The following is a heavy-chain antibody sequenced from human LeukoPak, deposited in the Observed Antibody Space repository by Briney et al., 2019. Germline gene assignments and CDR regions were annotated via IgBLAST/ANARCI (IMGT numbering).Heavy chain of an antibody. V-gene: IGHV1-2*06. Sequence: GASVRVSCKASGYTFTGNYMHLVRQAPGQGLEWMGRINPNSGGTNYAQKFQGRVTMTRDTSISTAYMELSRLRSDDTAVYYCARVPLLPYSSGWYEDWGQGTLVTVSS. CDR3: ARVPLLPYSSGWYED. D-gene: IGHD6-19*01. CDR2: INPNSGGT. CDR1: GYTFTGNY. J-gene: IGHJ4*02.